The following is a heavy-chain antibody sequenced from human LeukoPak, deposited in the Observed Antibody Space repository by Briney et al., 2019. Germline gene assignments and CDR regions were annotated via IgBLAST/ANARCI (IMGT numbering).Heavy chain of an antibody. Sequence: GGSLRLSCAASGFTFSNYWMTWVRQAPGKGLEWVANIKQDGSEENYLDSVKGRFAIPRDNAKSLLYLQMNSLRAGDTAIYYCAISIQLPNWGQGTLVTVSS. CDR2: IKQDGSEE. D-gene: IGHD1-1*01. V-gene: IGHV3-7*03. J-gene: IGHJ4*02. CDR1: GFTFSNYW. CDR3: AISIQLPN.